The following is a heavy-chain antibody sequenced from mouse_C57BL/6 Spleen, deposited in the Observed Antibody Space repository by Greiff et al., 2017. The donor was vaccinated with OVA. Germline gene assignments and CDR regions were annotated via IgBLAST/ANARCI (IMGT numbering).Heavy chain of an antibody. V-gene: IGHV7-3*01. CDR1: GFTFTDYY. J-gene: IGHJ4*01. CDR2: IRNKANGYTT. CDR3: ARYTNYNYAMDY. D-gene: IGHD2-1*01. Sequence: EVKVVESGGGLVQPGGSLSLSCAASGFTFTDYYMSWVRQPPGKALEWLGFIRNKANGYTTEYSASVKGRFTISRDNSQSILYLQMNALRAEDSATYYCARYTNYNYAMDYSGQGTSVTVSS.